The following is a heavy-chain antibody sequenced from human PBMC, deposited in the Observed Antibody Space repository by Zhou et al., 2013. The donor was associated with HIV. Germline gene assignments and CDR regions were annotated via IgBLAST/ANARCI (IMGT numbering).Heavy chain of an antibody. CDR2: VSPNTGGT. CDR3: ARDGYYYDSSGHDY. Sequence: QVQLVQSGAEVKKPGASVKVSCKASGYTFTDFFIHWVRQAPGQGLEWMGWVSPNTGGTNYAQKFQGRVTMTRDTSISTAYMELSRLRSEDTAVYYCARDGYYYDSSGHDYWGQGTLVTVSS. CDR1: GYTFTDFF. V-gene: IGHV1-2*02. J-gene: IGHJ4*02. D-gene: IGHD3-22*01.